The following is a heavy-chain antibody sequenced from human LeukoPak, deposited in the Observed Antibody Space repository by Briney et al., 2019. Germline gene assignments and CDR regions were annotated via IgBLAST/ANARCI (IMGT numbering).Heavy chain of an antibody. CDR2: IFGGST. D-gene: IGHD3-9*01. J-gene: IGHJ4*02. V-gene: IGHV3-66*01. CDR3: VKEARGTTIYY. Sequence: GGALRLSCAAPGFNVSGNYMSWGRQTPGEGVEWVSVIFGGSTYYADSVKGRFTISRDNSKNTLYLQMDSLRAEDTAVYYCVKEARGTTIYYWGQGTLVTVSS. CDR1: GFNVSGNY.